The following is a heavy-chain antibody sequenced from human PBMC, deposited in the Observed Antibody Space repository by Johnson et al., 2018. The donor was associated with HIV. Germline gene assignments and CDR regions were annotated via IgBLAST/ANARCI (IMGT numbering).Heavy chain of an antibody. V-gene: IGHV3-30*18. Sequence: QVQLVESGGGVVQPGRSLRLSCAASGFTFSSYVMHWVRQASGKGLEWVAVISYDGSNKYYADSVKGRFTISRDNSKNTLYLQMNNLRAEDTAVYYCAKYKDNWNYGAFDIWGQGTMVTVSS. D-gene: IGHD1-7*01. J-gene: IGHJ3*02. CDR3: AKYKDNWNYGAFDI. CDR1: GFTFSSYV. CDR2: ISYDGSNK.